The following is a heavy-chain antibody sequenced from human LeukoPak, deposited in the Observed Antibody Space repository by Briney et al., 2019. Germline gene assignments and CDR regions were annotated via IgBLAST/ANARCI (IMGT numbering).Heavy chain of an antibody. CDR1: GFTFSNSW. CDR2: IKSKTDGGTT. V-gene: IGHV3-15*01. J-gene: IGHJ4*02. D-gene: IGHD2-15*01. Sequence: GGSLRLSCIASGFTFSNSWMSWVRQAPGKGLEWVGRIKSKTDGGTTDYAAPVKGRFTISRDDSKNTLYLQMNSLKTEDTAVYYCTTVESVVVVAATLHSFDYWGQGTLVTVSS. CDR3: TTVESVVVVAATLHSFDY.